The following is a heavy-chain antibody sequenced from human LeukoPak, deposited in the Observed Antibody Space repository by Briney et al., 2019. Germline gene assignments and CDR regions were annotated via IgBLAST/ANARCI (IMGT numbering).Heavy chain of an antibody. CDR3: ARRGPTTVTTHDAFDI. V-gene: IGHV3-30-3*01. Sequence: GGSLRLSCAASGFTFSSYAMHWVRQAPGKGLEWVAVISYDGSNKYYADSVKGRFTISRDNSKNTLYLQMNSLRAEDTAVYYCARRGPTTVTTHDAFDIWGQGTMVTVSS. CDR2: ISYDGSNK. J-gene: IGHJ3*02. D-gene: IGHD4-17*01. CDR1: GFTFSSYA.